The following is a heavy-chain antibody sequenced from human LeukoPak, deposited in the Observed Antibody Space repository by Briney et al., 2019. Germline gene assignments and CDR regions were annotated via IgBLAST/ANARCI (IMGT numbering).Heavy chain of an antibody. J-gene: IGHJ6*02. V-gene: IGHV3-23*01. Sequence: GGSLRLSCAASGFTFSSYAMGWVRQAPGKGLEWVSAISGSGGSTYYADSVKGRFTISRDNSKNTLYLQMNSLRAEDTAVYYCAKSTYYGDYGYYYGMDVWGQGTTVTVSS. CDR3: AKSTYYGDYGYYYGMDV. D-gene: IGHD4-17*01. CDR1: GFTFSSYA. CDR2: ISGSGGST.